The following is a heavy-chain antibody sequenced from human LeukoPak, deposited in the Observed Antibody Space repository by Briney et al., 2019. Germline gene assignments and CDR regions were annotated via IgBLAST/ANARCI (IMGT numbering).Heavy chain of an antibody. Sequence: PGGSLRLSCAASGFTFSSYGMHWVRQAPGKGLEWVAVIWYDGSNKYYADSVRGRFTISRDNSKSTQYLQMTSLRTEDTAIYYCAIDPRGPESWGQGTLVTVSS. V-gene: IGHV3-33*01. CDR2: IWYDGSNK. CDR1: GFTFSSYG. J-gene: IGHJ5*02. CDR3: AIDPRGPES. D-gene: IGHD3-10*01.